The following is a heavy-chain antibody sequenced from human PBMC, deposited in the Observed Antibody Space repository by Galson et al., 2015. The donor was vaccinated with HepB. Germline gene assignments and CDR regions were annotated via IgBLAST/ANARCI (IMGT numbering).Heavy chain of an antibody. D-gene: IGHD2-21*01. V-gene: IGHV3-48*01. CDR2: ISISGGTV. J-gene: IGHJ5*02. Sequence: SLRLSCAASGFTLSSHSMNWVRQAPGKGLEWISYISISGGTVHYADSVKGRFTISRDNVKTSVYLQLNNLRVEDTARYYCTTRDIVVIPGSQKGFDPWGQGTLVTDSS. CDR3: TTRDIVVIPGSQKGFDP. CDR1: GFTLSSHS.